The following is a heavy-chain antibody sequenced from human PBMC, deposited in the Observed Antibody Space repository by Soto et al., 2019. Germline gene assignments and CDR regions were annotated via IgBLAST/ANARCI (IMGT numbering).Heavy chain of an antibody. D-gene: IGHD3-3*01. CDR1: GGSISSSSSY. V-gene: IGHV4-39*01. Sequence: SETLSLTCTVSGGSISSSSSYWGWIRQSPGKGLEWIGGIKNSGSTYYNPSLKSRITTSVDTSKNQFSLKLTSVTAADTAVYFCAKTGFWSDYRVADYWGQGTLVTVSS. J-gene: IGHJ4*02. CDR2: IKNSGST. CDR3: AKTGFWSDYRVADY.